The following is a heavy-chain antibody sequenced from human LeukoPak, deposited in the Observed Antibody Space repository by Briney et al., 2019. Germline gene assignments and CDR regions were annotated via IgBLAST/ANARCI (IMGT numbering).Heavy chain of an antibody. V-gene: IGHV4-38-2*02. CDR1: GYSISSGYF. CDR3: ARTGVVTAR. CDR2: IYHSGNT. J-gene: IGHJ4*02. Sequence: SETLSLTCTVSGYSISSGYFWGWVRQPPGKGLEWIANIYHSGNTYYNPSLKSRVTISADTSKNQFSLKLRSVTAADTAVYYCARTGVVTARWGQGTLVTVSS. D-gene: IGHD2-21*02.